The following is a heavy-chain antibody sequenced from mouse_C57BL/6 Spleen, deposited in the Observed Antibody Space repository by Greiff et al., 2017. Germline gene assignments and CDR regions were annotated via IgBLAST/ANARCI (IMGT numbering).Heavy chain of an antibody. J-gene: IGHJ2*01. CDR2: INPSSGYT. D-gene: IGHD1-1*01. Sequence: VKLMESGAELARPGASVKMSCTASGYTFTSYTMHWVKQRPGQGLEWIGYINPSSGYTKYNQKFKDKATLTADKSSSTAYMQLSSLTSEDSAVYYCARSDYYGSSYYFDYWGQGTTLTVAS. CDR3: ARSDYYGSSYYFDY. CDR1: GYTFTSYT. V-gene: IGHV1-4*01.